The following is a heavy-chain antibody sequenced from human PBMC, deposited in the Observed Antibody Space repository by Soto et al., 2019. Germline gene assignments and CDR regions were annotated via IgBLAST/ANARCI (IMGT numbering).Heavy chain of an antibody. D-gene: IGHD6-13*01. CDR2: ISYDGSNK. Sequence: PGGSLRLSCAASGFTFSSYAMHWVRQAPGKGLEWVAVISYDGSNKYYADSVKGRFTISRDNSKNTLYLQMNSLRAEDTAVYYCARDPEGSWYFDYWGQGTLVTVSS. V-gene: IGHV3-30-3*01. J-gene: IGHJ4*02. CDR3: ARDPEGSWYFDY. CDR1: GFTFSSYA.